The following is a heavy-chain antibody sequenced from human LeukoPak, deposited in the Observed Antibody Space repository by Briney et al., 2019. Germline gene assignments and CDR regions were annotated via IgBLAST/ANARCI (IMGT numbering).Heavy chain of an antibody. Sequence: SETLSLTCTVSGGSISSYYWSWFRQPPGKGLEWIGYIYYSGSTNYNPSLKSRVTISVDTSKNQFSLKLSSVTAADTAVYYCARGPDRGNNYSFDYWGQGTLVTVSS. J-gene: IGHJ4*02. V-gene: IGHV4-59*01. CDR1: GGSISSYY. CDR2: IYYSGST. CDR3: ARGPDRGNNYSFDY. D-gene: IGHD4-11*01.